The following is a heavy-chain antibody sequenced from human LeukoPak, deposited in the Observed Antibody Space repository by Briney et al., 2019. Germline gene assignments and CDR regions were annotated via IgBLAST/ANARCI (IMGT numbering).Heavy chain of an antibody. D-gene: IGHD1-26*01. V-gene: IGHV3-53*01. CDR3: ARDLLSGSYVDY. Sequence: PGGSLRLSCAASGFTVSSNYMSWVRQAPGKGLEWVSFIYSGGSTYYADSVKGRFTISRDNSKNTLYLQMNSLRAEDTAVYYCARDLLSGSYVDYWGQGTLVTVSS. CDR1: GFTVSSNY. CDR2: IYSGGST. J-gene: IGHJ4*02.